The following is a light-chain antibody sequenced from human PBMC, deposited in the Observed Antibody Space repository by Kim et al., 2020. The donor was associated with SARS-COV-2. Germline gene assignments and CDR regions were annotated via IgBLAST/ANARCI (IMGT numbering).Light chain of an antibody. V-gene: IGKV3-20*01. J-gene: IGKJ4*01. CDR2: GAT. Sequence: SPGERATLSCRASQSVASRYVAWYQQKPGQAPRLLIYGATSRATGIPDRFSGSGSGTDFTLVISRLEPEDFAMYHCQQYGTSPLTFGGGTKVDIK. CDR1: QSVASRY. CDR3: QQYGTSPLT.